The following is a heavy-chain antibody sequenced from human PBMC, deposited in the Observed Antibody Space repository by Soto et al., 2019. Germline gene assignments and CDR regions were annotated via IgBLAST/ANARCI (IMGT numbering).Heavy chain of an antibody. CDR2: ISSSSTI. D-gene: IGHD2-15*01. J-gene: IGHJ6*03. CDR1: GFTFSSYS. V-gene: IGHV3-48*01. CDR3: ARDLCSGGSCYPYYYYYYMDV. Sequence: GGSLRLSCAASGFTFSSYSMNWVRQAPGKGLEWVSYISSSSTIYYADSVKGRFTISRDNAKNSLYLQMNSLRAEDTAVYYCARDLCSGGSCYPYYYYYYMDVWGKGTTVTVSS.